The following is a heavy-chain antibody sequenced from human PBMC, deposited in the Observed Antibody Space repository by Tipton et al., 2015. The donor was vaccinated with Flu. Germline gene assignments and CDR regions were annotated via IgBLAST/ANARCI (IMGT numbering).Heavy chain of an antibody. J-gene: IGHJ6*02. CDR1: GGSISSGGYY. V-gene: IGHV4-31*03. CDR3: ARDQADEYSYGYYYYGMGV. CDR2: IYYSGST. D-gene: IGHD5-18*01. Sequence: TLSLTCTVSGGSISSGGYYWSWIRQHPGKGLEWIGYIYYSGSTYYNPSLKSRVTISVDTSKNQFSLKLSSVTAADTAVYYCARDQADEYSYGYYYYGMGVWGQGTTVTVSS.